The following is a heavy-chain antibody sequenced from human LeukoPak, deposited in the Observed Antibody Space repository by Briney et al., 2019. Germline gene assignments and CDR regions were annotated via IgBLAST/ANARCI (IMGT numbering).Heavy chain of an antibody. CDR2: INHSGST. CDR1: GGSFSGYY. D-gene: IGHD3-3*01. Sequence: NPSETLSLTCAVYGGSFSGYYWSWIRQPPGKGLEWIGEINHSGSTNYNPSLKSRVTMSVDTSKNQFSLKLSSVTAADTAVYYCARVAIFGVVINAMDVWGQGITVTVSS. V-gene: IGHV4-34*01. J-gene: IGHJ6*02. CDR3: ARVAIFGVVINAMDV.